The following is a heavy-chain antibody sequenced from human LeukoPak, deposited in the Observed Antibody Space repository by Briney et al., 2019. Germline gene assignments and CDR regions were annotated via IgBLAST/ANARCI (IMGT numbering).Heavy chain of an antibody. CDR1: GGSFSGYY. CDR3: ARVHDYGDYFDY. J-gene: IGHJ4*02. D-gene: IGHD4-17*01. Sequence: PSETLSLTCAVYGGSFSGYYWSWIRQPPGKGLEWIREINHSGSTNYNPSLKSRATISVDTSKNQFSLKLSSVTAADTAVYYCARVHDYGDYFDYWGQGTLVTVSS. V-gene: IGHV4-34*01. CDR2: INHSGST.